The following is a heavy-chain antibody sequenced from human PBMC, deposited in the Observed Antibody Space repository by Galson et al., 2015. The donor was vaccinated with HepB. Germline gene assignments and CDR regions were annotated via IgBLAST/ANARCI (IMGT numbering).Heavy chain of an antibody. D-gene: IGHD6-13*01. CDR2: INAGNGNT. Sequence: SVKVSCKASGYTFTSYAMHWVRQAPGQRLEWMGWINAGNGNTKYSQKFQGRVTITRDTSASTAYMELSSLRSEDTAVYYCARGKFSGIAAAGDWGQGTLVTVSS. J-gene: IGHJ4*02. CDR3: ARGKFSGIAAAGD. V-gene: IGHV1-3*01. CDR1: GYTFTSYA.